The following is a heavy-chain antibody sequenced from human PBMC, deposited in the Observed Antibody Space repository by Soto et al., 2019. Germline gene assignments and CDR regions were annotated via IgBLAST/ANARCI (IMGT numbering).Heavy chain of an antibody. CDR2: ISHSGTS. V-gene: IGHV4-4*02. CDR1: GGSISSSHW. Sequence: QVQLQESGPGLVKPSGTLSLTCAVSGGSISSSHWWTWVRQSPGKGLEYIGEISHSGTSNSNPSLKSRVTLSVDRSKNNCSLTLTSVTAADAAVDYCARVVLSITRGAFDAWGQGTPVIVSS. D-gene: IGHD1-20*01. J-gene: IGHJ3*01. CDR3: ARVVLSITRGAFDA.